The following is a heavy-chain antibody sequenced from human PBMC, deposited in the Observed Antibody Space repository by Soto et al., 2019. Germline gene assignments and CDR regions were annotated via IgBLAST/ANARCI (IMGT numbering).Heavy chain of an antibody. D-gene: IGHD6-19*01. CDR2: IRSKAYGGTT. Sequence: EVQLVESGGGLVKPGRSLRLSCTASGFTFGDYAMSWFRQAPGKGLEWVGFIRSKAYGGTTEYAASVKGRFTISRDDSKSIAYLQMNSLKTEDTAVYYCTRESGYSSGWFPTYFDYWGQGTLVTVSS. J-gene: IGHJ4*02. CDR1: GFTFGDYA. V-gene: IGHV3-49*05. CDR3: TRESGYSSGWFPTYFDY.